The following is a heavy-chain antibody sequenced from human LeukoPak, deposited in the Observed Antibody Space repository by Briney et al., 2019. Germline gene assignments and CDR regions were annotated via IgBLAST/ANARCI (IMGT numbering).Heavy chain of an antibody. CDR3: AREGASGAKHFDN. Sequence: ASVKVSFKASGYTFSSYYIHWVRQAPGQGLEWMGQVFPGGGGTRYAQDLQGRLTITWDTSTSSIYMELSSLRSEDTAVYYCAREGASGAKHFDNWGQGTLVTVSS. J-gene: IGHJ4*02. CDR1: GYTFSSYY. D-gene: IGHD1-26*01. CDR2: VFPGGGGT. V-gene: IGHV1-46*01.